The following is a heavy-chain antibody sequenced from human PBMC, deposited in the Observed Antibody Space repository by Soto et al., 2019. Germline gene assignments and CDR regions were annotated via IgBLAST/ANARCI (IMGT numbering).Heavy chain of an antibody. V-gene: IGHV3-74*01. CDR2: INSDGSIT. CDR3: AIVYCGGDCSPFDY. CDR1: GGTIVSFG. Sequence: RVCSATSGGTIVSFGVHCVLKVTGKGLVWVARINSDGSITNYADSVKGRFTISRDNAKNTLYLQMNSLRAEDTAVYYCAIVYCGGDCSPFDYRGQGTLVTVPS. J-gene: IGHJ4*02. D-gene: IGHD2-21*02.